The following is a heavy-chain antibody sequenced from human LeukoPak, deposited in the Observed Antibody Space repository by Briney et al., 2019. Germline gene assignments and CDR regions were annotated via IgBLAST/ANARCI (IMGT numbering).Heavy chain of an antibody. CDR1: GFTVSSNY. D-gene: IGHD3-9*01. V-gene: IGHV3-53*01. CDR2: IYTGGTA. J-gene: IGHJ4*02. CDR3: AREALRYFDY. Sequence: PGGSLRLSCAASGFTVSSNYMSWVRQAPGKGLEWVSVIYTGGTANYADSVKGRFTISRDNSKNTLYLQMNSLRAEDTAVYYCAREALRYFDYWGQGTLVTVSS.